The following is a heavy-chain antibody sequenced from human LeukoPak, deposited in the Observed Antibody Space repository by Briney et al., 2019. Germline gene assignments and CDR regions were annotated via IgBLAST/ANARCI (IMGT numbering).Heavy chain of an antibody. J-gene: IGHJ4*02. D-gene: IGHD3-10*01. V-gene: IGHV1-18*04. CDR2: ISAYSGNT. CDR1: GYTFTSYG. CDR3: ARDLGGLWFGETNVDY. Sequence: ASVKVSCKASGYTFTSYGISWVRQAPGQGVEGMGWISAYSGNTNYAQKLQGRVTMTTDTSTSTAYMELRSLRSDETAVYYCARDLGGLWFGETNVDYWGQGTLVTVSS.